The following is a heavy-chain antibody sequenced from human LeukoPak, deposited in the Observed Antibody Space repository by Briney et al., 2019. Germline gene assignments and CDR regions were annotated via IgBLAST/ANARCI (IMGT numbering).Heavy chain of an antibody. Sequence: SVKVSCKASGYTFTSYDINWVRQATGQGLEWMGWMNPNSGNTGYAQKFQGRVTMTRNTSISTAYMELSSLRSEDTAVYYCARSLDASWLQCPEFWGQGTLVTVSP. J-gene: IGHJ4*02. V-gene: IGHV1-8*01. CDR1: GYTFTSYD. CDR3: ARSLDASWLQCPEF. D-gene: IGHD5-24*01. CDR2: MNPNSGNT.